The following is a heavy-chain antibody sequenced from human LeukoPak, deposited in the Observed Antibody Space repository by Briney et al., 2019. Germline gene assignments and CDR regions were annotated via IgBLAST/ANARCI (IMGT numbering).Heavy chain of an antibody. J-gene: IGHJ6*02. CDR2: IYDSGST. V-gene: IGHV4-59*01. D-gene: IGHD1-26*01. CDR3: AGCHEKYSGSYYGVHAYYSGMDV. Sequence: SGTLSLTCTDSGGSISSYYWSWIRQPPGKGLEWIAYIYDSGSTRYYPSLKRRASISVAKSKNQFSLILKSTTGAATAVSYYAGCHEKYSGSYYGVHAYYSGMDVWGQGTTVTVSS. CDR1: GGSISSYY.